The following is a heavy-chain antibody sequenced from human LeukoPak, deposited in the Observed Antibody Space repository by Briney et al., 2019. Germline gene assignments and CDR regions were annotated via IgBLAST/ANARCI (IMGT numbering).Heavy chain of an antibody. Sequence: GGSLRLSSAASVFTFSDYYMSWIPQAPGKGLEWISYITNRRSMFYADSVKGRFTVSRDDAKNSLYLQVNSLRVQDTGVYYCAREGYKYGYAVGHDYWGQGILVTVSS. CDR1: VFTFSDYY. J-gene: IGHJ4*02. CDR2: ITNRRSM. D-gene: IGHD5-18*01. CDR3: AREGYKYGYAVGHDY. V-gene: IGHV3-11*04.